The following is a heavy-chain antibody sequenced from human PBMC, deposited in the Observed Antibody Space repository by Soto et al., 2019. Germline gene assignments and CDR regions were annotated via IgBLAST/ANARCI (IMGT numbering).Heavy chain of an antibody. CDR2: VSHDGRNT. Sequence: VQLVESGGGVVQPGRSLRLSCAASGFTFSDYAMHWVRQAPGKGLEWVAVVSHDGRNTHYADSVKGRFTISRGSSKNTVSLEMTSLRAEDTAVYYCAKGERQWLVTSDFNYWGQGALVTVSS. CDR1: GFTFSDYA. V-gene: IGHV3-30*18. CDR3: AKGERQWLVTSDFNY. J-gene: IGHJ4*02. D-gene: IGHD6-19*01.